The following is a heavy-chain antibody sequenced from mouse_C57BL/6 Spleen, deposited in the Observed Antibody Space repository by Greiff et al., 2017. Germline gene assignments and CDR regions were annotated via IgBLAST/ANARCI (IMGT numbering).Heavy chain of an antibody. Sequence: QVQLKQSGAELVRPGASVKLSCKASGYTFTDYYINWVKQRPGQGLEWIARIYPGSGNTYYNEKFKGKATLTAEKSSSTAYMQLSSLTSEDSAVYFCARELGFYWYFDVWGTGTTVTVSS. J-gene: IGHJ1*03. CDR3: ARELGFYWYFDV. CDR1: GYTFTDYY. D-gene: IGHD4-1*01. CDR2: IYPGSGNT. V-gene: IGHV1-76*01.